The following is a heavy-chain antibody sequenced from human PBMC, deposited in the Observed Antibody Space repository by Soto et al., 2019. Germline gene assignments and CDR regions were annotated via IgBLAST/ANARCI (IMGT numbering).Heavy chain of an antibody. Sequence: QAQLVESGGGVVQPGRFLRLFCVASGFTFSSYGMHWVRQAPVKGLEWGAIISYDGSNTYYADSVKGRFTISRDNSKNTQHRQMKVQRAQDTSAYYCAKEGGLSGRYNISSSSYFDYWGQGTLVTVSS. CDR1: GFTFSSYG. J-gene: IGHJ4*02. CDR2: ISYDGSNT. D-gene: IGHD1-26*01. CDR3: AKEGGLSGRYNISSSSYFDY. V-gene: IGHV3-30*18.